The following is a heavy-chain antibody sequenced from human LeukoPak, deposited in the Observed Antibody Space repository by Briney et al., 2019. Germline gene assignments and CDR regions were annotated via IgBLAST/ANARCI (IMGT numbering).Heavy chain of an antibody. V-gene: IGHV3-30*18. CDR3: AKDSAALVAYYYGMDL. CDR1: GFTFSSYG. D-gene: IGHD2-15*01. CDR2: ISYDGSNK. J-gene: IGHJ6*02. Sequence: PGGSLRLSCAASGFTFSSYGMHWVRQAPGKGLEWVAVISYDGSNKYYAESVKGRFTISRDNSKNTLYLQMNSLRAEDTAVYHCAKDSAALVAYYYGMDLWGHGTTVTVSS.